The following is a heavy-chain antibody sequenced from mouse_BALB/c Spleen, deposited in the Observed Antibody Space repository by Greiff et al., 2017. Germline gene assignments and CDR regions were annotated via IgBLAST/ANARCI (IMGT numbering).Heavy chain of an antibody. CDR2: INPSTGYT. CDR3: ASSGDLYDDYLDY. D-gene: IGHD2-3*01. V-gene: IGHV1-7*01. J-gene: IGHJ2*01. Sequence: QVQLQQSGAELAKPGASVKMSCKASGYTFTSYWMHWVKQRPGQGLEWIGYINPSTGYTEYNQKFKDKATLTADKSSSTAYMQLSSLTSEDSAVYYYASSGDLYDDYLDYWGQGTTLTVSS. CDR1: GYTFTSYW.